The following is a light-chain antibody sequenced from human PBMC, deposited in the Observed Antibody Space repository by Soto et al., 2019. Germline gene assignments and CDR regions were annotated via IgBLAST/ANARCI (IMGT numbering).Light chain of an antibody. Sequence: QSALTQPASVSGSPGQSITISCTGTSSDVGGYNSVSWYQQHPGKAPKLMIYNVSNRPSGVSNRFSGSKSGNTASLTISGLQAEDEAYYYCSSYTSSSTYVFGTGTKLTVL. CDR3: SSYTSSSTYV. V-gene: IGLV2-14*01. J-gene: IGLJ1*01. CDR1: SSDVGGYNS. CDR2: NVS.